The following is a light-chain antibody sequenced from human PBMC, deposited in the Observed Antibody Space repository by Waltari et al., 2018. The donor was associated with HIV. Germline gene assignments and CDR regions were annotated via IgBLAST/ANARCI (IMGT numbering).Light chain of an antibody. CDR2: EVS. J-gene: IGLJ1*01. CDR1: SSDIGHYKY. Sequence: QSAPTQPASVSGSPGQSITISCTGTSSDIGHYKYVSWYQQSPGKAPKIMIYEVSNRPSGVANRFSGSKSGNTASLTISVLQAEDEADYYCSSYISTTTLFGTGTKVTVL. V-gene: IGLV2-14*01. CDR3: SSYISTTTL.